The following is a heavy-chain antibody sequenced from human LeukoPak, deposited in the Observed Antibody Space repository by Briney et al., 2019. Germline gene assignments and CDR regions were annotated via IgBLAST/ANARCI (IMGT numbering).Heavy chain of an antibody. J-gene: IGHJ6*03. CDR2: INHSGST. CDR1: GGSFSGYY. D-gene: IGHD1-1*01. V-gene: IGHV4-34*01. Sequence: SETLSLTCAVYGGSFSGYYWSWIRQPPGKGLEWIGEINHSGSTNYNPSLKSRVTISVDTSKNQFSLKLSSVTAADTAVYYCARHGLEAYYYYYMDVWGKGTTVTVSS. CDR3: ARHGLEAYYYYYMDV.